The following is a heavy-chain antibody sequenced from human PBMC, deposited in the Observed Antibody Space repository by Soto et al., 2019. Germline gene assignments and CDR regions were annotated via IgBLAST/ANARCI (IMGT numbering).Heavy chain of an antibody. CDR1: GGSISSSSYY. V-gene: IGHV4-39*01. J-gene: IGHJ4*02. CDR2: IYYSGST. D-gene: IGHD6-19*01. Sequence: QLQLQESGPGLVKPSETLSLTCTVSGGSISSSSYYWGWIRQPPGKGLEWIGSIYYSGSTYYNPTLKTGVPISGNTSKNQFSLKLSSVTAEDTAVYYCAGRGSGWYFDYWGQGTLVTVSS. CDR3: AGRGSGWYFDY.